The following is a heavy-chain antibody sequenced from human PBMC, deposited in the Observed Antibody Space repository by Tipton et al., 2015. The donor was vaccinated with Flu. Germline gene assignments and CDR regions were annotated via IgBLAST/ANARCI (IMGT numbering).Heavy chain of an antibody. V-gene: IGHV4-38-2*01. J-gene: IGHJ5*01. CDR3: ARRDFSNYVSEPKNWFDS. Sequence: GLVKPSETLSLTCGVSGDSIRSSNYYWGWIRQPPGKGLEWIGNTFHSGNTYLNPSLKSRVTISVDRSKNQFSLKLISVTAADTAVYFCARRDFSNYVSEPKNWFDSWGQGTLVTVSS. CDR2: TFHSGNT. D-gene: IGHD4-11*01. CDR1: GDSIRSSNYY.